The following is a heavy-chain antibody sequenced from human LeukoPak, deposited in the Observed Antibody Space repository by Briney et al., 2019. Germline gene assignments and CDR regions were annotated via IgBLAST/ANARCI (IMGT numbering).Heavy chain of an antibody. Sequence: SVKVSCKASGYTFTGYYMHWVRQAPGQGLEWMGGIIPIFGTANYAQKFQGRVTITTDESTSTAYMELSSLRSEDTAVYYCARGYCSSTSCRTYYFDYWGQGTLVTVSS. CDR3: ARGYCSSTSCRTYYFDY. V-gene: IGHV1-69*05. CDR2: IIPIFGTA. J-gene: IGHJ4*01. D-gene: IGHD2-2*01. CDR1: GYTFTGYY.